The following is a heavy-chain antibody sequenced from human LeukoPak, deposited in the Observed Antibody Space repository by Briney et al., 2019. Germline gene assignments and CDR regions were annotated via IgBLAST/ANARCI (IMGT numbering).Heavy chain of an antibody. CDR2: ISKSGTST. D-gene: IGHD2-21*01. Sequence: TGGSLRLSCAASGFTFSDYYMSWIRQAPGKGLEWVSYISKSGTSTKYADSVKGRFSISRDNAKQSLYLQMNSLRAEDTAVYYCVCGGVNWFDPWGQGTLVTVSS. CDR1: GFTFSDYY. CDR3: VCGGVNWFDP. V-gene: IGHV3-11*03. J-gene: IGHJ5*02.